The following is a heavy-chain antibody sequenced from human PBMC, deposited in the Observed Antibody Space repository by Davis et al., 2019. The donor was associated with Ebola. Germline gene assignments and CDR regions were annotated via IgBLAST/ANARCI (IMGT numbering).Heavy chain of an antibody. CDR3: ARDHTTTYSYHYYGMDV. D-gene: IGHD1-26*01. V-gene: IGHV3-21*01. CDR1: GFTFSSYG. J-gene: IGHJ6*02. CDR2: ISSSSSYI. Sequence: GGSLRLSCAASGFTFSSYGMHWVRQAPGKGLEWVSSISSSSSYIYYADSVKGRFTISRDNAKNSLYLQMNSLRAEDTAVYYCARDHTTTYSYHYYGMDVWGQGTTVTVSS.